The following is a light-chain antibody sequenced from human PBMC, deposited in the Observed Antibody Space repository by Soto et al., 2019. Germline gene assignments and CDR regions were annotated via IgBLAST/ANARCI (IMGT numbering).Light chain of an antibody. CDR2: DIS. J-gene: IGKJ2*01. CDR1: QVISNY. CDR3: QQFENLPYT. V-gene: IGKV1-33*01. Sequence: DIQMTQSASSLSASVGDRVTITCQASQVISNYLNWYQQKPGKAPKLLIYDISTLEIGVPSRFSGSGSGTDFTFTTTGMQPEDIATYYCQQFENLPYTFGQGTKLEI.